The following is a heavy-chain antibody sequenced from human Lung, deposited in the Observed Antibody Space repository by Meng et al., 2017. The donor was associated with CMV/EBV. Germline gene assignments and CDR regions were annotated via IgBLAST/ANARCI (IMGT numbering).Heavy chain of an antibody. CDR3: ARDLSGEIDY. CDR2: TYYRSKWYN. V-gene: IGHV6-1*01. Sequence: AISGDSVTSNSAAWNWIRQSQARGLEWLGRTYYRSKWYNDYAVSVKRRITINPDTTKNQFFLQLNSVTTEDTAVYYCARDLSGEIDYWGQGTLVTVSS. CDR1: GDSVTSNSAA. J-gene: IGHJ4*02. D-gene: IGHD7-27*01.